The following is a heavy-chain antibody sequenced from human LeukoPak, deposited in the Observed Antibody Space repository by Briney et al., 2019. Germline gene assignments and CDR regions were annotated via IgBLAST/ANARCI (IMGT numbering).Heavy chain of an antibody. Sequence: GGSLRLSCAASGFTFNNNDMTWVRQAPGKGLEWVSTIDDGGISTYYADSVKGRFTVSRDNSKNTLYLQMNSLRAEDTAVYYCAKGPGDYGDYFPHYWGQGTLVTVSS. J-gene: IGHJ4*02. V-gene: IGHV3-23*01. CDR3: AKGPGDYGDYFPHY. CDR1: GFTFNNND. D-gene: IGHD4-17*01. CDR2: IDDGGIST.